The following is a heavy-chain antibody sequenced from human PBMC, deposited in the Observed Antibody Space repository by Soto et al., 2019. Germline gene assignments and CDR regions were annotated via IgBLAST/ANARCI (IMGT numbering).Heavy chain of an antibody. CDR3: ARETYGDYVVGWFDP. V-gene: IGHV3-33*01. CDR2: IGYDGSNK. J-gene: IGHJ5*02. CDR1: GFTFSSYG. D-gene: IGHD4-17*01. Sequence: QVQLVESGGGVVQPGRSLRLSCAASGFTFSSYGMHWVRQAPGKGLEWVAVIGYDGSNKYYADSVKCRFTISRDNSKNTQYLQVNSLRAEDTAVYSGARETYGDYVVGWFDPWGQGTLVTVSS.